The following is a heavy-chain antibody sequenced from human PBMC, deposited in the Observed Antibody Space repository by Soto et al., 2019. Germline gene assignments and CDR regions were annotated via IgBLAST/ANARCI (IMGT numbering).Heavy chain of an antibody. CDR2: IYYSGST. CDR3: ARHYDILTGSYRHPLWNYGMDV. D-gene: IGHD3-9*01. J-gene: IGHJ6*02. CDR1: GGCISSSSYY. V-gene: IGHV4-39*01. Sequence: QLQLQESGPGLVKPSETLSLTCTVSGGCISSSSYYWGWIRQPPGKGLEWIGSIYYSGSTYYNPSLKSRVTISVDTSKNQFSLKLSSVTAADTALYYCARHYDILTGSYRHPLWNYGMDVWGQGTTVTISS.